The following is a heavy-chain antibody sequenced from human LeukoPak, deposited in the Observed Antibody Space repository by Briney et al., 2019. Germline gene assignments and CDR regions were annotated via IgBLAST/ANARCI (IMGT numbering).Heavy chain of an antibody. D-gene: IGHD3-3*01. Sequence: GGSLRLSCAAPGFTFSSYAMSWVRQPPGKGLEWVSAISGSGGSIYYADSVKGRFTISRDNSKNTLYLQMNSLRAEDTAVYYCAKQHTNDFWSGYPFDYWGQGTLVTVSS. CDR2: ISGSGGSI. CDR1: GFTFSSYA. V-gene: IGHV3-23*01. CDR3: AKQHTNDFWSGYPFDY. J-gene: IGHJ4*02.